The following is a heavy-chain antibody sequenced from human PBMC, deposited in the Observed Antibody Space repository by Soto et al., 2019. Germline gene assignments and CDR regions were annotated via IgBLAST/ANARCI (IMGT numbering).Heavy chain of an antibody. CDR2: ITGSGTST. Sequence: GGSLRLSCAASGFTFGTYAMSWVRQAPGKGLEWVSSITGSGTSTYYADSVKGRFTIFRDNSKDTLYVHMNDLRAEDTAMYYCGKEGDYDSSVRHWGLGTRVTVSS. V-gene: IGHV3-23*01. D-gene: IGHD3-22*01. CDR3: GKEGDYDSSVRH. J-gene: IGHJ4*02. CDR1: GFTFGTYA.